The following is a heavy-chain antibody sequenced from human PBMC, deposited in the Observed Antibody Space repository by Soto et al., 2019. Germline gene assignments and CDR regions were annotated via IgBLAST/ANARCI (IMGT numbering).Heavy chain of an antibody. CDR2: IKTDGSVT. CDR1: GFTFSTYW. Sequence: GGSLRLSCAASGFTFSTYWMHWVRQAPGKGLVWVSRIKTDGSVTTYADSVKGRFTISRGNAKNTLYLQMNTLRAEDTAVYYCARDLGGSHDYWGRGTLVTVSS. CDR3: ARDLGGSHDY. J-gene: IGHJ4*02. D-gene: IGHD3-16*01. V-gene: IGHV3-74*01.